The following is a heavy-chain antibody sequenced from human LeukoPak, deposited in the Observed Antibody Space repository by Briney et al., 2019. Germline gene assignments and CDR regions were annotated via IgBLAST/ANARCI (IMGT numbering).Heavy chain of an antibody. D-gene: IGHD2-8*01. J-gene: IGHJ3*02. CDR1: GFTVSSNY. V-gene: IGHV3-53*01. Sequence: GGSLRLSCAASGFTVSSNYMSWVRQAPGKGLEWVSVIYSGGSTYYADSVKGRFTISRDNAKNSLYLQMNSLRAEDTAVYYCARDNGYAFDIWGQGTMVTVSS. CDR2: IYSGGST. CDR3: ARDNGYAFDI.